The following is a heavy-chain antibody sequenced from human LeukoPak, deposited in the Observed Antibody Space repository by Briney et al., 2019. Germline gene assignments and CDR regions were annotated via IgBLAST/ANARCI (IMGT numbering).Heavy chain of an antibody. J-gene: IGHJ6*02. Sequence: SETLSLTCAVYGGSFSGYYWSWICQPPGKGLEWIGEINHSGSTNYNPSLKSRVTISVDTSKNQFSLKLSSVTAADTAVYYCASSAVTTYYYYYYGMDVWGQGTTVTVSS. CDR3: ASSAVTTYYYYYYGMDV. CDR1: GGSFSGYY. V-gene: IGHV4-34*01. CDR2: INHSGST. D-gene: IGHD4-17*01.